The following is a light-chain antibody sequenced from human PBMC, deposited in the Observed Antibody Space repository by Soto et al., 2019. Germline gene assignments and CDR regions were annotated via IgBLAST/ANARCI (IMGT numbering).Light chain of an antibody. CDR1: QTITNSY. V-gene: IGKV3-20*01. Sequence: DIVLTQSPGTLSLSPGERATLSCRASQTITNSYIAWYQQKPGQTPRLLIYGASSRATGIPDRISGSGSGTDFTLTISRLQPEDFAAYYCQQYGTLFWTFGQGTKVDIK. CDR3: QQYGTLFWT. CDR2: GAS. J-gene: IGKJ1*01.